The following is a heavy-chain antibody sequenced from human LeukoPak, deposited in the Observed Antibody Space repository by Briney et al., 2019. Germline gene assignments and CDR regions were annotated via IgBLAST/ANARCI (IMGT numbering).Heavy chain of an antibody. V-gene: IGHV3-23*01. D-gene: IGHD5-24*01. CDR1: GFTFTNYA. CDR2: PSPSGADT. Sequence: PGGSLRLSCAASGFTFTNYAMNWVRQAPGKGLEWVSTPSPSGADTYYADSVKGRFTISRDISKNTLYLQMNSLRAEDTAVYYCARRAYNWGAFDIWGQGTMVTVSS. CDR3: ARRAYNWGAFDI. J-gene: IGHJ3*02.